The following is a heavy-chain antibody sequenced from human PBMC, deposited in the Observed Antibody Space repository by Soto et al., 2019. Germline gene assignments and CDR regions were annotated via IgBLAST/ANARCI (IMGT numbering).Heavy chain of an antibody. J-gene: IGHJ6*02. V-gene: IGHV4-34*01. D-gene: IGHD2-8*01. CDR3: ARAAYCTNGVCYTGDGPYGMDV. CDR2: INHSGST. CDR1: GGSFSGYY. Sequence: SETLSLTCAVYGGSFSGYYWSWIRQPPGKGLEWIGEINHSGSTNYNPSLKGRVTISVDTSKNQFSLKLSSVTAADTAVYYCARAAYCTNGVCYTGDGPYGMDVWGQGTTVTVSS.